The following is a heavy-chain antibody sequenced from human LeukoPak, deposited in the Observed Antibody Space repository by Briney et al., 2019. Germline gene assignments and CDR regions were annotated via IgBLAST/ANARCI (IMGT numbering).Heavy chain of an antibody. D-gene: IGHD2-15*01. CDR3: ARDSCSGGSCYSN. J-gene: IGHJ4*02. CDR1: GGSISSGGYS. Sequence: SQTLSLTCTVSGGSISSGGYSWSWIRQHPGKGLEWIGYIYYSGSTYYNPSLKSRVTISVDTYKNQFSLKLSSVTAADTAVYYCARDSCSGGSCYSNWGQGTLVTVSS. V-gene: IGHV4-31*03. CDR2: IYYSGST.